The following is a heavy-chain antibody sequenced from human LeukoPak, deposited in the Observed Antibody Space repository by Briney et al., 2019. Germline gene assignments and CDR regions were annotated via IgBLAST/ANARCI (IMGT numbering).Heavy chain of an antibody. Sequence: PSETLSLTCTVSGGSISSSSYYWGWIRQPPGKGLEWIGSIYYSGSTYYNPSLKSRVTISVDTSKNQFSLKLSSVTAADTAVYYCARAGYTSGWYGGNYYFDYWGQGTLVSVSS. V-gene: IGHV4-39*01. J-gene: IGHJ4*02. CDR2: IYYSGST. D-gene: IGHD6-19*01. CDR1: GGSISSSSYY. CDR3: ARAGYTSGWYGGNYYFDY.